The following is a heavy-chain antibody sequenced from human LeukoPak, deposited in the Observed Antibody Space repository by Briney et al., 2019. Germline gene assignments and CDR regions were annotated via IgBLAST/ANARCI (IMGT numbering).Heavy chain of an antibody. CDR3: AKTNSNSVSSSWYMDWFDP. J-gene: IGHJ5*02. V-gene: IGHV3-7*03. Sequence: GGSLRLSCAASGFTFSSYWMSWVRQAPGKGLEWVANIKQDGSEKYYVDSVKGRFTISRDNAKNPLYLQMNSLRAEDTAVYYCAKTNSNSVSSSWYMDWFDPWGQGTLVTVSS. D-gene: IGHD6-13*01. CDR2: IKQDGSEK. CDR1: GFTFSSYW.